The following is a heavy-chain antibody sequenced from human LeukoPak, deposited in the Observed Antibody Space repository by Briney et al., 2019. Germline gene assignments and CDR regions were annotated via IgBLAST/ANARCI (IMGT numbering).Heavy chain of an antibody. CDR3: ARVKNPPGTTSYYYCGMDV. Sequence: SETLSLTCAVYGGSFSGYYWSWIRQPPGKGLEWIGEINHSGSTNYNPSLKSRVTISVDTSKNQFSLKLSSVTAADTAVYYCARVKNPPGTTSYYYCGMDVWGQGTTVTVSS. D-gene: IGHD1-1*01. V-gene: IGHV4-34*01. J-gene: IGHJ6*02. CDR1: GGSFSGYY. CDR2: INHSGST.